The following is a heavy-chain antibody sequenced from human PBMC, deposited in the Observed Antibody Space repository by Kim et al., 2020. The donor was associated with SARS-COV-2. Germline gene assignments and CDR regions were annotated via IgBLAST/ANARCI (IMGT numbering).Heavy chain of an antibody. CDR3: AREGPVCDILTGYNTQNFDY. J-gene: IGHJ4*02. Sequence: RFTISRDNAKNSLFLQMNSLRADDTAVYYCAREGPVCDILTGYNTQNFDYWGQGTLVTVSS. D-gene: IGHD3-9*01. V-gene: IGHV3-11*06.